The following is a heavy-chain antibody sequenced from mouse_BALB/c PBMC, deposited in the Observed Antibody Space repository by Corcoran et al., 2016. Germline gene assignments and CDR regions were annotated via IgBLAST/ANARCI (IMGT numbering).Heavy chain of an antibody. J-gene: IGHJ4*01. CDR3: AREPYALDY. V-gene: IGHV9-1*02. Sequence: QIQLVQSGPELKKPGETVKISCKASGYTFTNYGMNWVKQDQGKGLKWMGWINTYTGEPTYADDFKGRFAFSLESSASTAYLQINNLKNEDMSTYFCAREPYALDYWGQGTSVTVSS. CDR2: INTYTGEP. CDR1: GYTFTNYG.